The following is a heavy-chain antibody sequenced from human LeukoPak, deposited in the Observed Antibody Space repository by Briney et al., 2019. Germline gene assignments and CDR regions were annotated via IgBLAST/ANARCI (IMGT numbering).Heavy chain of an antibody. D-gene: IGHD6-19*01. CDR2: ISGSGGST. J-gene: IGHJ4*02. CDR1: GFTFSSYG. V-gene: IGHV3-23*01. Sequence: PGGSLRLSCAASGFTFSSYGMHWVRQAPGKGLEWVSAISGSGGSTYYADSVKGRFTISRDNSKNTLYLQMNSLRAEDTAVYYCADSRYSSGWSYFDHWGQGTLVTVSS. CDR3: ADSRYSSGWSYFDH.